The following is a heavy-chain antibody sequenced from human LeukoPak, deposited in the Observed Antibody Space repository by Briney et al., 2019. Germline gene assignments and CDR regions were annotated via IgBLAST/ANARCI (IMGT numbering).Heavy chain of an antibody. CDR2: INPSGGRT. V-gene: IGHV1-46*01. CDR1: GYTFTSYY. CDR3: ARDRALYGDQYYFDY. Sequence: ASVKVSCKASGYTFTSYYMHWVRQAPGQGLEWMGIINPSGGRTSYAQKFKGRVTMTRETSTSTVYMELSSLRSEDTAVYYCARDRALYGDQYYFDYWGQGTLVTVSS. D-gene: IGHD4-17*01. J-gene: IGHJ4*02.